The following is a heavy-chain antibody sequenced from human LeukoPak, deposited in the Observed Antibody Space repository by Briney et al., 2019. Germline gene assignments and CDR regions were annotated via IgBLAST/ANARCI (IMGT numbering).Heavy chain of an antibody. V-gene: IGHV4-38-2*01. Sequence: SVTLSLTCGVSGYSISSGYYWGWIRQPPGKGLEWIGSIYHSGSTYYNPSLRSRVTMSVDTSKNQFSLNLSSVTAADTALYYCARHSTGYSSGWPDYWGQGTLVTVSS. CDR3: ARHSTGYSSGWPDY. CDR1: GYSISSGYY. D-gene: IGHD6-19*01. CDR2: IYHSGST. J-gene: IGHJ4*02.